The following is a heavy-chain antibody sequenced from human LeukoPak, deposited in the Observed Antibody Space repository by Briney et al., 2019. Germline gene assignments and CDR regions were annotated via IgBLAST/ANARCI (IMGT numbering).Heavy chain of an antibody. D-gene: IGHD3-22*01. V-gene: IGHV1-18*01. CDR2: ISAYNGNT. CDR3: ARGTDYYDSSGPFDY. J-gene: IGHJ4*02. CDR1: GYTFTSYG. Sequence: GASVKVSCKASGYTFTSYGISWVRQAPGQGLEWMGWISAYNGNTNYAQKLQGRVTMTSNTSISTAYMELSSLRSEDTAVYYCARGTDYYDSSGPFDYWGQGTLVTVSS.